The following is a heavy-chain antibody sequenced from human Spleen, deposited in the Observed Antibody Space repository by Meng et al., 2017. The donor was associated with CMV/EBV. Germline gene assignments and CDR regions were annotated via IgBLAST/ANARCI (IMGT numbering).Heavy chain of an antibody. CDR1: GGSFSGYY. D-gene: IGHD1-26*01. J-gene: IGHJ4*02. V-gene: IGHV4-34*01. Sequence: SETLSLTCAVYGGSFSGYYWSWIRQPPGKGLEWNGEINHSGSTNYNPSLKSRVTISVDTSKNQFSLKLNSVTAADTAVYYCARDVFGYTGAYGSWGQGMLVTVSS. CDR3: ARDVFGYTGAYGS. CDR2: INHSGST.